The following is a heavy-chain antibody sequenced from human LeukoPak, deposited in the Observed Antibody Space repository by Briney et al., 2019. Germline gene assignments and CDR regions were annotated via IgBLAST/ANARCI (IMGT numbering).Heavy chain of an antibody. CDR2: IYYSGST. CDR1: GGSISSGGYH. V-gene: IGHV4-31*03. J-gene: IGHJ1*01. Sequence: SQTLSLTCTVSGGSISSGGYHWSWIRQHPGKGLEWIGYIYYSGSTYYNPSLKSRVTISVDTSKNQFSLKLSSVTAADTAVYYCARGPHIAAAGPKYFQHWGQGTLVTVSS. CDR3: ARGPHIAAAGPKYFQH. D-gene: IGHD6-13*01.